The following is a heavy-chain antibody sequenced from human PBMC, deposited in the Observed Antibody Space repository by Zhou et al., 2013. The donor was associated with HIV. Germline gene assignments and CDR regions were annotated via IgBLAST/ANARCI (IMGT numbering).Heavy chain of an antibody. D-gene: IGHD1-1*01. CDR2: ISAYNGNT. V-gene: IGHV1-18*01. Sequence: QVQLVQSGAEVKKPGASVKVSCKASGYTFITYGITWVRQAPGQGLEWMGWISAYNGNTNYAQKLQGRVTMTTDTSTSTVYMELRSLRSDDTAVYYCAGDQLRFFDFWGQGTLISVSS. CDR1: GYTFITYG. J-gene: IGHJ4*02. CDR3: AGDQLRFFDF.